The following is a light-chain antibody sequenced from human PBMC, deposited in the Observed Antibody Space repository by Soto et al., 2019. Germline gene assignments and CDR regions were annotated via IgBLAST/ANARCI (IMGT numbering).Light chain of an antibody. Sequence: DIQMTQSPPSLSASAGDRVTITCRASQGVRNSLDWYQQKPGKAPQRLIYDASSLESGVPSRFSGSGSGTEFTLTITSLQPDDFATYYCQHYNSYSEAFGQGTKVDIK. CDR2: DAS. CDR3: QHYNSYSEA. J-gene: IGKJ1*01. V-gene: IGKV1-17*01. CDR1: QGVRNS.